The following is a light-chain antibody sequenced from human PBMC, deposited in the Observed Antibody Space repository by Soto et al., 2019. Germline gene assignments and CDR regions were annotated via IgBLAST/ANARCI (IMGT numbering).Light chain of an antibody. V-gene: IGKV3-20*01. CDR1: QSVSSNY. Sequence: EIVLTQSPGTLSLSPGERGTLSCRASQSVSSNYLAWYQQKPGQAPRLLIYSAFSRTPGIPDRFSGSGSGTDFTLTISRLEPEDFAVYYCQYYGSSPWTFGQGTNVEIK. CDR2: SAF. CDR3: QYYGSSPWT. J-gene: IGKJ1*01.